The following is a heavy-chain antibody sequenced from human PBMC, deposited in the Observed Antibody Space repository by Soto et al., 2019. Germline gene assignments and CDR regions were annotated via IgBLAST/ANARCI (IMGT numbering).Heavy chain of an antibody. V-gene: IGHV3-23*01. Sequence: EVQLLESGGGLIQPGGSLRLSCAASGFTFSDYAMSWVRQAPGKGLEWVSGISDSGGSTYYADSMKGRFTISRENSKNTLYLKMNSLRAEDTAMYYCAKGYSSAWYTPDVWGQGTTVTVSS. J-gene: IGHJ6*02. D-gene: IGHD6-13*01. CDR1: GFTFSDYA. CDR3: AKGYSSAWYTPDV. CDR2: ISDSGGST.